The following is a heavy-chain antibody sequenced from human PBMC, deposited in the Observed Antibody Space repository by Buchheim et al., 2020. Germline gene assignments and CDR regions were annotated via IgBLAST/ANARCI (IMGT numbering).Heavy chain of an antibody. CDR1: GFTFSDYY. J-gene: IGHJ5*01. CDR3: ARYAYGVRRWFDS. CDR2: IRSTGSV. V-gene: IGHV3-11*01. D-gene: IGHD4/OR15-4a*01. Sequence: QVQLVESGGGLVKPGGSLRLSCAASGFTFSDYYMTWIRQAPGKGLEWISYIRSTGSVHYADSVKGRFTTSRDNAKNSLYLQMNTLRGEDTAVYYCARYAYGVRRWFDSWGQGTL.